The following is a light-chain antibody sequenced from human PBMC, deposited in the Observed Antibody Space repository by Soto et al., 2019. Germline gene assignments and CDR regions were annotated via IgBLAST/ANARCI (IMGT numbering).Light chain of an antibody. CDR2: DVT. Sequence: QSALTQPRSVSGSPGQSVTISCTGTSSDVGGYNYVSWYQQHPGKAPKLMIYDVTKRPSGVPNRFSGSKSGNTASLTISGLQAEDEDDYSCCSYAGGPWVFGGGTKLTVL. V-gene: IGLV2-11*01. J-gene: IGLJ3*02. CDR1: SSDVGGYNY. CDR3: CSYAGGPWV.